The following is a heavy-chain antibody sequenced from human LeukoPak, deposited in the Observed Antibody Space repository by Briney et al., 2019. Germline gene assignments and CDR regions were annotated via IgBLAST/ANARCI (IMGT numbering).Heavy chain of an antibody. J-gene: IGHJ3*02. CDR3: ANDDYYDSSGQLDAFDI. CDR1: GFTFSSYA. D-gene: IGHD3-22*01. Sequence: GGSLRLSCAASGFTFSSYAMSWVRQAPGKGLEWVSAISGSGGSTYYADPVKGRFTISRDNSQNTLYLQMNSLRAEDTAVYYCANDDYYDSSGQLDAFDIWGQGTMVTVSS. CDR2: ISGSGGST. V-gene: IGHV3-23*01.